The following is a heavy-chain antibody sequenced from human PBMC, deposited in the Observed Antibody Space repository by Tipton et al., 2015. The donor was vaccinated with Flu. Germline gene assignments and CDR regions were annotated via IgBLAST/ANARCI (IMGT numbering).Heavy chain of an antibody. V-gene: IGHV4-38-2*01. CDR3: ARRQYSNYVSEPKSWFDP. D-gene: IGHD3-16*01. J-gene: IGHJ5*02. CDR1: GDSIGSRYY. Sequence: LRLSCYVSGDSIGSRYYWGWIRQPPGRGLEWIGNVHRTGSSYYNPSLKSRVTILIDRSKNQFSLRLTSVTAADTAVYYCARRQYSNYVSEPKSWFDPWGQGTLVTVSS. CDR2: VHRTGSS.